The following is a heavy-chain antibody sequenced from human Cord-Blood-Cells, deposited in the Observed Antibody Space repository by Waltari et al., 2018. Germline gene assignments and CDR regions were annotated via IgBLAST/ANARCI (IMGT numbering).Heavy chain of an antibody. J-gene: IGHJ4*02. CDR2: INPNSGGT. Sequence: QVQLVQSGAEVKKPGASVKVSCKASGYTFTGYYMHWVRQAPGQGLEWMGWINPNSGGTNYAQKFQGRVTMTRDTSISTAYMELSRLRSDDTAVYYCARLNYYGSGSYYNFDYWGQGTLVTVSS. CDR1: GYTFTGYY. V-gene: IGHV1-2*02. D-gene: IGHD3-10*01. CDR3: ARLNYYGSGSYYNFDY.